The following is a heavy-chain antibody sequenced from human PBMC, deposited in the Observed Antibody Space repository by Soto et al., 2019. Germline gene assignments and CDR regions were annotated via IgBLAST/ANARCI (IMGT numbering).Heavy chain of an antibody. CDR2: IYLDDDK. V-gene: IGHV2-70*04. CDR1: GFSLSTNGMR. J-gene: IGHJ4*02. CDR3: ARILYDYIDY. Sequence: PGPTRVNPTHTLTMNCTFSGFSLSTNGMRVSWIRQPPGKALEWLAGIYLDDDKFYXXSXXXXXXXSKYTSKNQVVLTMTNMDPVDTATYYCARILYDYIDYWGQGTLVTVSS. D-gene: IGHD3-16*01.